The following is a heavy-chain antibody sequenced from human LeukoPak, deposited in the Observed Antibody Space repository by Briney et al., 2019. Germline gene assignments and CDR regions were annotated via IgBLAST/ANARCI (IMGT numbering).Heavy chain of an antibody. CDR1: GYSISSGYY. V-gene: IGHV4-38-2*01. D-gene: IGHD3-22*01. CDR2: IYHCRST. Sequence: KPSETLSLTCAVSGYSISSGYYWGWIRQPPGKGLEWIGSIYHCRSTYYNPSLKSRVTISVDTSKNQFSLELSSVTAADTAVYYCARAQGTMIVVVRYNWFDPWGQGALVTVSS. CDR3: ARAQGTMIVVVRYNWFDP. J-gene: IGHJ5*02.